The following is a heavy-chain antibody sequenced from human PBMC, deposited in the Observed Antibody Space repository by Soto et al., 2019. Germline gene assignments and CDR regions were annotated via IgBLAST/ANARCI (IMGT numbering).Heavy chain of an antibody. D-gene: IGHD3-3*01. V-gene: IGHV1-46*01. CDR1: GYPVTAYY. J-gene: IGHJ3*02. CDR3: AGGGGVGVAGSAAFDM. CDR2: INPATGAA. Sequence: QLHLVQSGAVVKKPGASVTVSCSASGYPVTAYYMHWVRQAPGRGLEWMGGINPATGAAKFTQTCQGRVPRPRDTSTSTVFMELSGLTSEDTAVFYWAGGGGVGVAGSAAFDMWGQGTLVTVSS.